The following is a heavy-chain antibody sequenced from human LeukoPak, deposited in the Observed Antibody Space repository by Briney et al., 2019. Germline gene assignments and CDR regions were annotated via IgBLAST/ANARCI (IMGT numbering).Heavy chain of an antibody. J-gene: IGHJ6*03. Sequence: SETLSLTCTVSGGSISSYYWSWIRQPPGKGLEWIGYIYYSGSTNYNPSLKSRVTISVDTSKNQFSLKLSSVTAADTAVYYCARGGGRRYYYYYYYMDVWGKGTTVTVSS. CDR3: ARGGGRRYYYYYYYMDV. V-gene: IGHV4-59*12. CDR1: GGSISSYY. D-gene: IGHD6-25*01. CDR2: IYYSGST.